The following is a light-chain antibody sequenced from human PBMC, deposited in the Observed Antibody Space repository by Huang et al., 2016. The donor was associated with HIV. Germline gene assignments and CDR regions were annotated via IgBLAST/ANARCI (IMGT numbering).Light chain of an antibody. Sequence: DIQMTQSPSSLSVSVGDRVTITGRASPGINNYLNWYQQKAGKAPKLLIYAASSLQSGVPSRFCGSGFVTDFTLTISSLQPEDFATYYCQESHTAPWTFGQGTKVDIK. CDR3: QESHTAPWT. CDR1: PGINNY. V-gene: IGKV1-39*01. CDR2: AAS. J-gene: IGKJ1*01.